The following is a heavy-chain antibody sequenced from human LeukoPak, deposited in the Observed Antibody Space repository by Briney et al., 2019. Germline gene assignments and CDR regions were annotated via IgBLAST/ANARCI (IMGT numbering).Heavy chain of an antibody. CDR3: ARAVPLSATSGAHAFDI. Sequence: PSETLSLTCTVSGGSISNYYWSWIRQPAGKGLEWIGRIYTSGSTNYNPSLKSRVTMSVDTSKNQFSLKLSSVTAADTAVYYCARAVPLSATSGAHAFDIWGQGTMVTVSS. CDR1: GGSISNYY. D-gene: IGHD5-24*01. J-gene: IGHJ3*02. CDR2: IYTSGST. V-gene: IGHV4-4*07.